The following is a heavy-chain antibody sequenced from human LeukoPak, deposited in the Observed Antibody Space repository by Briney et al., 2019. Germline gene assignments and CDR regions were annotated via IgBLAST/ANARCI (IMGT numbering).Heavy chain of an antibody. CDR1: GYSFTSYW. D-gene: IGHD3-16*01. Sequence: GESLKISCKGSGYSFTSYWIGWVRQMPGKGLEWMGIIYPGDSDTRYSPSFQGQVTISADKSISTASLQWSSLKASDTAMYYCARGLARYGKAEYFQHWGQGTLVTVSS. V-gene: IGHV5-51*01. J-gene: IGHJ1*01. CDR3: ARGLARYGKAEYFQH. CDR2: IYPGDSDT.